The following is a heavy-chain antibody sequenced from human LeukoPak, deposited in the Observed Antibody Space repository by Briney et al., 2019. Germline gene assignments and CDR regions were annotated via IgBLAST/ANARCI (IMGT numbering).Heavy chain of an antibody. CDR1: GYSISSSNW. D-gene: IGHD4-17*01. J-gene: IGHJ4*02. Sequence: PDTLSLTCAVSGYSISSSNWWGWIRQPPGKGLEWIGSIYYSGSTYYNPSLKSRVTISVDTSKNQFSLKLSSVTAAYTAVYYCARHRVRLALDYWGQGTLVTVSS. CDR3: ARHRVRLALDY. V-gene: IGHV4-38-2*01. CDR2: IYYSGST.